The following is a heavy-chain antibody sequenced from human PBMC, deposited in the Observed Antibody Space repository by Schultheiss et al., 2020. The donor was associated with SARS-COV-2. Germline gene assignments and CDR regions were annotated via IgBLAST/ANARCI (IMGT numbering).Heavy chain of an antibody. CDR1: GFTFSSYS. D-gene: IGHD4-17*01. CDR2: ISYDGGNK. V-gene: IGHV3-30*03. CDR3: ARGRRGVTTDDY. J-gene: IGHJ4*02. Sequence: GGSLRLSCAASGFTFSSYSMNWVRQAPGKGLQWVALISYDGGNKYYADSVKGRFTISRDNSKNTLYLQMNSLRAGDTAVYYCARGRRGVTTDDYWGQGTLVTVSS.